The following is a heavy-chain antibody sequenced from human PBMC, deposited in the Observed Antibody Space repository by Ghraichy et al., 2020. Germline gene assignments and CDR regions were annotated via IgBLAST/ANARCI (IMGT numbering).Heavy chain of an antibody. CDR3: TRTYDSSGYYAY. CDR2: IDPSEGST. Sequence: ASVKVSCKTSGYTFTHYFMHWVRQAPGQGLEWLGMIDPSEGSTTYAQKFKGKVTMTRDTSTSAVYMELSSLRSEDTAVYYCTRTYDSSGYYAYWGQGTLVTVSS. J-gene: IGHJ4*02. V-gene: IGHV1-46*01. CDR1: GYTFTHYF. D-gene: IGHD3-22*01.